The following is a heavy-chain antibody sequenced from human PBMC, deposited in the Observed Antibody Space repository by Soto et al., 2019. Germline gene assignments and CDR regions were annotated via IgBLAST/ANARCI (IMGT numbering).Heavy chain of an antibody. Sequence: PSETLSLTCTVSGDSISSYFWSWIRQPAGKGLEWIGRVHTSGSTTYNPSLKSRVTMSVDTSKSQFSLKLTSVTAADTAVYYCAREKAVASTGWPDPWGQGTLVTVSS. CDR2: VHTSGST. CDR1: GDSISSYF. CDR3: AREKAVASTGWPDP. V-gene: IGHV4-4*07. D-gene: IGHD6-19*01. J-gene: IGHJ5*02.